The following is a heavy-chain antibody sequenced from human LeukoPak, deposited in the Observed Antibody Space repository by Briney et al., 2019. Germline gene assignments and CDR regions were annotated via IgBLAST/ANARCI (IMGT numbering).Heavy chain of an antibody. CDR3: AKVPPGIAARLYYFDY. J-gene: IGHJ4*02. CDR2: ISGSGGST. Sequence: PGGSLRLSCAASGFTFSSYAMSWVRQAPGKGLERVSAISGSGGSTYYADSVKGRFTISRDNSKNTLYLQMNSLRAEDTAVYYCAKVPPGIAARLYYFDYWGQGTLVTVSS. CDR1: GFTFSSYA. D-gene: IGHD6-6*01. V-gene: IGHV3-23*01.